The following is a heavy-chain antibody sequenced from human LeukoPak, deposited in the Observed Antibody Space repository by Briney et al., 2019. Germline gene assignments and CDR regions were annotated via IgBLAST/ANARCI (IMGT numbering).Heavy chain of an antibody. CDR1: GDSICNYY. J-gene: IGHJ4*02. V-gene: IGHV4-59*01. CDR3: ASHKRGYCSGGSCYSVSSLDY. Sequence: SETLSLTCTVSGDSICNYYWSWIRQPPGKGPEWIGYIYYSGSTNYNPSLKSRVTISVDTSKNQFSLKLSSVTAADTAVYYCASHKRGYCSGGSCYSVSSLDYWGQGTLVTVSS. D-gene: IGHD2-15*01. CDR2: IYYSGST.